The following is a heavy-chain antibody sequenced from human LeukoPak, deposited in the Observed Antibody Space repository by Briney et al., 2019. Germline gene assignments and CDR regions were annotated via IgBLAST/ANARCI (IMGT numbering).Heavy chain of an antibody. CDR1: GFTFDDYT. D-gene: IGHD5-12*01. J-gene: IGHJ6*03. CDR3: AKDPGGLYSGYDLSYYYYMDV. V-gene: IGHV3-43*01. CDR2: ISWDGGST. Sequence: GGSLRLSCAASGFTFDDYTMHWVRQAPGKGLEWVSLISWDGGSTYYADSVKGRFTISRDNAKNSLYLQMNSLRAEDTAAYYCAKDPGGLYSGYDLSYYYYMDVWGKGTTVTVSS.